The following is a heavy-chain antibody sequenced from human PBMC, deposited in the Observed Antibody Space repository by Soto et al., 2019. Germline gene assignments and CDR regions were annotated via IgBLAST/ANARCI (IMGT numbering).Heavy chain of an antibody. CDR2: IDPSDSYT. D-gene: IGHD6-6*01. CDR1: GYSFTSYW. CDR3: ARHGSIAARPGYYYYYGMDV. V-gene: IGHV5-10-1*01. J-gene: IGHJ6*02. Sequence: GESLKISCKGSGYSFTSYWISWVRQMPGKGLEWMGRIDPSDSYTNYSPSFQGHVTISADKSISTAYLQWSSLKASDTAMYYCARHGSIAARPGYYYYYGMDVWGQGTTVTVPS.